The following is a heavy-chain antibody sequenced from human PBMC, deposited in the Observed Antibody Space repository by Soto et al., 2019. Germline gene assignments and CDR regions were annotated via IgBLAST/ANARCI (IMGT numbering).Heavy chain of an antibody. CDR2: IYPGGSDT. CDR1: GYSFANYW. CDR3: ARRSSNSMDV. D-gene: IGHD4-4*01. V-gene: IGHV5-51*01. J-gene: IGHJ6*02. Sequence: PGESLKISCKGSGYSFANYWIGWVRQMPGKGLEWMGVIYPGGSDTRYSPSFQGQVTISADKSISTAYLQWSSLKASDTAMYYCARRSSNSMDVWGQGTTVTVSS.